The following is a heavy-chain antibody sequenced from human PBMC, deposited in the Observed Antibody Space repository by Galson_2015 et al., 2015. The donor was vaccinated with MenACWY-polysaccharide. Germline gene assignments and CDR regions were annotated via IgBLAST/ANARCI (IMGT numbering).Heavy chain of an antibody. D-gene: IGHD5-12*01. J-gene: IGHJ4*02. CDR2: VYPGDSDT. Sequence: QSGAEVTKPGESLTISCTGSGYRFTNYWIGWVRQMPGKGLDWMGIVYPGDSDTRYSPSFQGQVTISADKSISTAYLQWSSLKASDTAMYYCARLLPEGGYDYFDYWGQGTLVTVSS. V-gene: IGHV5-51*01. CDR3: ARLLPEGGYDYFDY. CDR1: GYRFTNYW.